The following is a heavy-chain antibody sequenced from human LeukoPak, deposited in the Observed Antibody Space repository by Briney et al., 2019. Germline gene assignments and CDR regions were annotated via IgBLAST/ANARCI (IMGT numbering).Heavy chain of an antibody. V-gene: IGHV3-23*01. CDR1: GFTFSSYA. J-gene: IGHJ5*02. D-gene: IGHD3-3*01. CDR3: AKGSNDFWSGYLPGFDR. Sequence: GGSLRLSCAASGFTFSSYAMSWVRQAPGKGLEWVSAISGSGGTTYYADSVKGRFTISRDNSKNTLYLKMNSLRAENTAVYYCAKGSNDFWSGYLPGFDRWGQGTLVTVSS. CDR2: ISGSGGTT.